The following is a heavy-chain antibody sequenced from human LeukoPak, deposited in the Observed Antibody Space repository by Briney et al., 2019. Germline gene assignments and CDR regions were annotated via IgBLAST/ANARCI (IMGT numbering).Heavy chain of an antibody. V-gene: IGHV3-9*01. CDR1: GFTFDDYA. J-gene: IGHJ4*02. D-gene: IGHD6-19*01. CDR2: ISWNSGSI. Sequence: TGRSLRLSCAASGFTFDDYAMHWVRQAPGKGLEWVSGISWNSGSIGYADSVKGRFTISRDNAKNSLYLQMNSLRAEDTALYYCAKADSSGWNLLDYWGQGTLVTVSS. CDR3: AKADSSGWNLLDY.